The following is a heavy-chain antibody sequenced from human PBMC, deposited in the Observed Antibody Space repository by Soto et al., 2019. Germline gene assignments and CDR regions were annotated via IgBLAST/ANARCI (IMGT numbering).Heavy chain of an antibody. CDR3: ASVGPWVPYYYDSSHYTFENWFDP. V-gene: IGHV5-51*01. J-gene: IGHJ5*02. CDR2: IYPGDSDT. Sequence: PGESLKISCKGSGYTFTDYWTGWVRQLPGKGLEWMGIIYPGDSDTRYSPTFQGHVTITVDKSTSTAYLQWNTLKASDTARYYCASVGPWVPYYYDSSHYTFENWFDPWGQGTLVTVSS. D-gene: IGHD3-22*01. CDR1: GYTFTDYW.